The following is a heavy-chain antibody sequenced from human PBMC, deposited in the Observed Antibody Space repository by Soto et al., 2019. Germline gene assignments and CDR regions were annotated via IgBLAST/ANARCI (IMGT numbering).Heavy chain of an antibody. CDR2: ISTSKGNT. J-gene: IGHJ4*02. CDR1: GYTFTSFG. Sequence: QVQLVQSGPEVKKPGAAVKVSCKTSGYTFTSFGISWVRQAPGQGLEWMGWISTSKGNTNYAQKFQGRVTMNTDTSTSTAYMELRSLRSDDTAVYYCAPRSPAFDYWGQGTLVTVSS. V-gene: IGHV1-18*01. CDR3: APRSPAFDY.